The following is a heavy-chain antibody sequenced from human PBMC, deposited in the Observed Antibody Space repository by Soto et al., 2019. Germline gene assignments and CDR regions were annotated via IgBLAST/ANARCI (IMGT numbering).Heavy chain of an antibody. V-gene: IGHV4-30-2*01. Sequence: QLQLQESGSGLVKPSQTLSLACAVSGGSVSSGGYSWSWIRQPPGKGLEWIGYIYHSGSTYYNPSLKSRVTISVDRSKNQFSLKLSSVTAADTAVYYCASAGGLGAVAAYYLGQGTLVTVSS. CDR3: ASAGGLGAVAAYY. CDR1: GGSVSSGGYS. CDR2: IYHSGST. J-gene: IGHJ4*02. D-gene: IGHD6-19*01.